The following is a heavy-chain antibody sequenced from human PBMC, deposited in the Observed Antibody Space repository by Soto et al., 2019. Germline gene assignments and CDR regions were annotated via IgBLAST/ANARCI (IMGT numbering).Heavy chain of an antibody. J-gene: IGHJ3*02. CDR1: GGSISSYY. D-gene: IGHD6-19*01. CDR3: ARGGYSSGWEAFDI. Sequence: SETLSLTCTVSGGSISSYYWSWIRQPPGKGLEWIGYIYYSGSTNYNPSLKSRVTISVDTSKNQFSLKLSSVTAADTAVYYCARGGYSSGWEAFDIWGQGTMVTVPS. V-gene: IGHV4-59*01. CDR2: IYYSGST.